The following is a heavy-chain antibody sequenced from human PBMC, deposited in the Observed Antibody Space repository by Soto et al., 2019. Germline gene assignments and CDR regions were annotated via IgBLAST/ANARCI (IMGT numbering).Heavy chain of an antibody. CDR1: GFIFRSYA. D-gene: IGHD3-22*01. J-gene: IGHJ3*02. CDR2: ISVGSGSI. V-gene: IGHV3-48*01. CDR3: VRDDRWAFDI. Sequence: ELQLVESGGGLVQPGGSLRVSCAASGFIFRSYAFNWIRQAPGKGLEWVSYISVGSGSIFYADSVKGRFTISRDDGKKSLYLQMNTLRGEDTAVYYCVRDDRWAFDIWGQGTMVTVSS.